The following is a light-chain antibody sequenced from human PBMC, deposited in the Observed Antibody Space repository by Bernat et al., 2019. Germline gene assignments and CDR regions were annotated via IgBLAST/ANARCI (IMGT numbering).Light chain of an antibody. Sequence: DIQLTQSPPFLSASVGDRVTITCRASQVTGTYLAWYQQKPGKAPNLLIYGASTVQTGVPSRFSGSGSGTEFTLTISSLQPEDSATYYCQQLDNFPITFGQGTRLEIK. V-gene: IGKV1-9*01. CDR1: QVTGTY. J-gene: IGKJ5*01. CDR2: GAS. CDR3: QQLDNFPIT.